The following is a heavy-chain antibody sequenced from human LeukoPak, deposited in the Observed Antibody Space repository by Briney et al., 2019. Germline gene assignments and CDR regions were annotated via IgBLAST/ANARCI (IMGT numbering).Heavy chain of an antibody. CDR1: GFTFSSYG. D-gene: IGHD3-22*01. CDR3: ARVHPYDSSGYPFDY. Sequence: PGGALRLSCAASGFTFSSYGMHWVRQAPGKGLEWVAFIRYDGSNKYYADSVKGRFTISRDNSKNTLYLQMNSLGAEDTAVYYCARVHPYDSSGYPFDYWGQGTLVTVSS. J-gene: IGHJ4*02. V-gene: IGHV3-30*02. CDR2: IRYDGSNK.